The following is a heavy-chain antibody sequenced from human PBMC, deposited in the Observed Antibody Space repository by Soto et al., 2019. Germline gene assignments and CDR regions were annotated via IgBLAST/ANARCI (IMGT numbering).Heavy chain of an antibody. V-gene: IGHV3-53*01. J-gene: IGHJ4*02. D-gene: IGHD3-10*01. Sequence: PGGSLRLSCAASGLTVSDKYMNWVRQAPGKGLEWVSVIYTSGTTYYADSVRGRFTISRDNSKNTLYLQMNSLRAEDTAVYYCAKDRGPYWGQGTLVTVSS. CDR2: IYTSGTT. CDR1: GLTVSDKY. CDR3: AKDRGPY.